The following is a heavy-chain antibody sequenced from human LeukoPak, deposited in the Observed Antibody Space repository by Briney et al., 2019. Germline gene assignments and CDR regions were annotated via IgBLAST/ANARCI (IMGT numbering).Heavy chain of an antibody. Sequence: SETLSLTCAVYGGSFSGYYWSWIHQPPGKGLEWIGEINHSGSTNYNPSLESRVTISVDTSKNQFSLKLSSVAAADTAVYYCARGVVVVAASCHFDYWGQGTLVTVSS. D-gene: IGHD2-15*01. CDR3: ARGVVVVAASCHFDY. CDR1: GGSFSGYY. CDR2: INHSGST. V-gene: IGHV4-34*01. J-gene: IGHJ4*02.